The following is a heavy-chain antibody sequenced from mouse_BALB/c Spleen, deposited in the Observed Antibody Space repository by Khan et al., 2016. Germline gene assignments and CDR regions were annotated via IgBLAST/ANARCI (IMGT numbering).Heavy chain of an antibody. D-gene: IGHD1-1*01. CDR1: GFDFSRYW. CDR2: INPDSSTI. V-gene: IGHV4-1*02. J-gene: IGHJ4*01. CDR3: ARWSSSSYAMDY. Sequence: EVKLLESGGDLVQPGGSLKVSCAASGFDFSRYWMSWVRQAPGKGLEWIGEINPDSSTINYTPSLKDKFIISRDNAKNTLYLQMSKVRSEDTALYYCARWSSSSYAMDYWGQGTSVTVSS.